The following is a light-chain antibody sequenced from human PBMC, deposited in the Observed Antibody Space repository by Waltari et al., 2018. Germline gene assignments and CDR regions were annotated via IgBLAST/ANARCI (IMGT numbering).Light chain of an antibody. Sequence: DVQLTQSPSSLSASVGDRVTITCQASQDIYNYLNWFQQKPGKAPKLLIYDASNLETGVPSRVRGSRSGTDFTFTISSLQPEDVATYYCQQYENFPYSFGQGTKLEIK. V-gene: IGKV1-33*01. J-gene: IGKJ2*03. CDR1: QDIYNY. CDR3: QQYENFPYS. CDR2: DAS.